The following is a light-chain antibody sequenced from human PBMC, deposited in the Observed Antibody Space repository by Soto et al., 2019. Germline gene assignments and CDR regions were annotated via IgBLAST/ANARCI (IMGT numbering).Light chain of an antibody. V-gene: IGLV1-40*01. J-gene: IGLJ2*01. CDR2: ANS. CDR3: QSYDTNLRGVV. CDR1: SSNFGAGYD. Sequence: QSVLTQPPSVSGAPGQRVTISCTGSSSNFGAGYDVHWYQQLPGTAPKLLIYANSNRPSGVPDRFSGSKSGTSASLAITGLQAEDEADYYCQSYDTNLRGVVFGGGTNLTVL.